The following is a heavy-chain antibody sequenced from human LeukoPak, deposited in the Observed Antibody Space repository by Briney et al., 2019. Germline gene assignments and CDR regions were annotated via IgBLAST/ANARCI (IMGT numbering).Heavy chain of an antibody. J-gene: IGHJ4*02. CDR3: AKDYDFWSGFDN. V-gene: IGHV3-30*18. Sequence: GGSLRLSCAASGFTFDDYGMHWVRQAPGKGLEWVAVTPYDGSNKYYADSVKGRFTISRDNSKNTLYLQMNSLRTEDTAVYFCAKDYDFWSGFDNWGQGTLVTVPS. D-gene: IGHD3-3*01. CDR1: GFTFDDYG. CDR2: TPYDGSNK.